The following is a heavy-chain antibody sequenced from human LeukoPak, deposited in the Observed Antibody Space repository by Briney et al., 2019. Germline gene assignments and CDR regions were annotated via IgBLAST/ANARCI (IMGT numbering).Heavy chain of an antibody. D-gene: IGHD3-22*01. CDR1: GYTFTGYY. V-gene: IGHV1-2*02. J-gene: IGHJ3*01. Sequence: ASVKVSCKASGYTFTGYYMHWVRQAPGQGLEWMGWINPNSGGTNYAQKFQGRVTMTRDTSISTAYMELSRLRSEDTAVYYCARDLLDYYDSSGYHWGQGTMVTVSS. CDR3: ARDLLDYYDSSGYH. CDR2: INPNSGGT.